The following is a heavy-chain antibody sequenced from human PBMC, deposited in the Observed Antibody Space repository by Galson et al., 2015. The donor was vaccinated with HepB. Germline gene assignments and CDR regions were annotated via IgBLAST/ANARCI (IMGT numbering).Heavy chain of an antibody. D-gene: IGHD6-19*01. CDR2: IYPGDSDT. V-gene: IGHV5-51*01. Sequence: SGAEVKKPGESLKISCKASGYSFSTYWIGWVRQMPGKGLEWMGIIYPGDSDTRYSPSFQGQITISADKSISTAYLQWSSLKASDTAMYYCAKTGKYSSGWYWFDPWGQGTQVTVSS. CDR1: GYSFSTYW. CDR3: AKTGKYSSGWYWFDP. J-gene: IGHJ5*02.